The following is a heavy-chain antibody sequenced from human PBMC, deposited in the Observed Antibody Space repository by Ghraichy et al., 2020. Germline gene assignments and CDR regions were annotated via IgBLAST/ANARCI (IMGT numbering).Heavy chain of an antibody. CDR3: ARASTVVRFYYYDAMDV. J-gene: IGHJ6*02. CDR2: ISSSSRFI. D-gene: IGHD2-21*01. CDR1: GFTLSSYS. V-gene: IGHV3-48*02. Sequence: GESLNISCVASGFTLSSYSMNWVRQAPGKGLEWVSIISSSSRFIAYADSVKGRFTIYRDNAKNSLFLQVKSLREEDTAVYFCARASTVVRFYYYDAMDVWGQGTTVTVSS.